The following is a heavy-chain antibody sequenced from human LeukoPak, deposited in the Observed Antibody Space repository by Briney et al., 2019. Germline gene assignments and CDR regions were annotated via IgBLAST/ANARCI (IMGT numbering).Heavy chain of an antibody. CDR2: IYYSGST. CDR1: GGSISSSSYY. CDR3: ALRYSSGWYVH. J-gene: IGHJ5*02. D-gene: IGHD6-19*01. V-gene: IGHV4-39*01. Sequence: SETMSLTCTVSGGSISSSSYYWGWIRQPPGKGLEWMGSIYYSGSTYYNPSLKSRVTISVDTSKNQFSMKLSSVTAADTAVYYCALRYSSGWYVHWGQGTLVTVSS.